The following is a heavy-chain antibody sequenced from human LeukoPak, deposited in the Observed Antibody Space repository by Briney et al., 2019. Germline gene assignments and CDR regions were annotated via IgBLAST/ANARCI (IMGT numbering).Heavy chain of an antibody. CDR1: GYTFTSYA. CDR3: ARGDPDILTGYYFFDY. J-gene: IGHJ4*02. CDR2: IIPIFGTA. D-gene: IGHD3-9*01. Sequence: ASVKVSCKASGYTFTSYAMHWVRQAPGQGLEWMGGIIPIFGTANYAQKFQGRVTITADESTSTAYMELSSLRSEDTAVYYCARGDPDILTGYYFFDYWGQGTLVTVSS. V-gene: IGHV1-69*13.